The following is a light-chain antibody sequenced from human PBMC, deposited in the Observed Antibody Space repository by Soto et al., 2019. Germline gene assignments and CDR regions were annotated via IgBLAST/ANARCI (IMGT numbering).Light chain of an antibody. V-gene: IGKV3-20*01. CDR2: GAS. J-gene: IGKJ1*01. CDR3: QQYNSSPRT. CDR1: QSISSNY. Sequence: EIVLTQSPGTLSMSPGERATLSCRASQSISSNYLAWYQQKPGQAPRLLIYGASSRATGIPARFSGSGSGTDFTLTISRLEADDFAVYYCQQYNSSPRTFGQGTKVEFK.